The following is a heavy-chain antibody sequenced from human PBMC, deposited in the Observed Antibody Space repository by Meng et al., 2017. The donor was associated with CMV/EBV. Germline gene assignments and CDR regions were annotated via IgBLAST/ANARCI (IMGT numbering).Heavy chain of an antibody. J-gene: IGHJ4*02. CDR2: ISWNSGSI. D-gene: IGHD5-12*01. Sequence: GGSLRLSCAASGFTFDDYAMHWVRQAPGKGLEWVSGISWNSGSIGYADSVKGRFTISRDNAKNSLYLQMNSLRAEDTALYYCAAKDLAFDYWGRGTLVTVSS. CDR1: GFTFDDYA. CDR3: AAKDLAFDY. V-gene: IGHV3-9*01.